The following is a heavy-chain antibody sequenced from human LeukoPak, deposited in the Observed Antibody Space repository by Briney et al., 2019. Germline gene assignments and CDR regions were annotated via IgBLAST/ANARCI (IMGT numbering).Heavy chain of an antibody. V-gene: IGHV3-21*01. CDR3: ARVYQGVSLFDGIDY. CDR1: GFTFNTYN. D-gene: IGHD3-10*01. CDR2: ISTSSSYI. Sequence: GGSLRLSCAASGFTFNTYNMNWVRQAPGKGLEWVSSISTSSSYINYADSVKGRFTISRDNAKKSLYLQMNSLRAEDTPVYYCARVYQGVSLFDGIDYWGQGTLVTVSS. J-gene: IGHJ4*02.